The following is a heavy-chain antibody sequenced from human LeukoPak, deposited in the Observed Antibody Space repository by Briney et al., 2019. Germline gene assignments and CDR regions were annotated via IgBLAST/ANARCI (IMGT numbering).Heavy chain of an antibody. Sequence: SETLSLTCTVSGGSISSYYWSWIRQPPGKGLEWIGYIYTSGSTNYNPSLKSRGTISVDTSKNQFSLKLSSVTAADTAVYYCARQPRNWNPFDYWGQGTLVTVSS. V-gene: IGHV4-4*09. CDR2: IYTSGST. CDR3: ARQPRNWNPFDY. CDR1: GGSISSYY. D-gene: IGHD1-1*01. J-gene: IGHJ4*02.